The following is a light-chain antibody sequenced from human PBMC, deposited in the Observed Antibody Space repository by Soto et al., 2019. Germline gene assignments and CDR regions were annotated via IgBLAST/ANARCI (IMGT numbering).Light chain of an antibody. CDR3: SSYTSSSTLWV. CDR2: EVS. J-gene: IGLJ3*02. CDR1: RSDVGGYKY. Sequence: QSALTQPASVSGSPGQSITIYCTGTRSDVGGYKYVSWYQQHPGKVPKLMIYEVSNRPSGVSNRFSGSESGNTASLTISGLQAEDKADYYCSSYTSSSTLWVFGGGTQLTVL. V-gene: IGLV2-14*01.